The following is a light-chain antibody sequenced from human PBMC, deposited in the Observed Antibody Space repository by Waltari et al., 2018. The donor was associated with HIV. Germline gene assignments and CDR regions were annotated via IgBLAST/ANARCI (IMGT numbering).Light chain of an antibody. CDR1: ALARQY. V-gene: IGLV3-25*03. J-gene: IGLJ2*01. Sequence: SSALTQPPAVSVFAGQTAKITCSGDALARQYADWYQQKSGQAPLLIIYKDTQGSSGVPERFSGSSSGTTITLAISGVQTEDEADYYCLVADSDHTFVFGGGTTLTVL. CDR3: LVADSDHTFV. CDR2: KDT.